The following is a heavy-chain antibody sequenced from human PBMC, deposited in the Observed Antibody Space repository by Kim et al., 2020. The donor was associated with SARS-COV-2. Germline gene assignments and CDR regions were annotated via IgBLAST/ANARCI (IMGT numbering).Heavy chain of an antibody. V-gene: IGHV3-21*01. Sequence: GGSLRLSCAASGFTFSSYSMNWVRQAPGKGLEWVSSISSSSSYIYYADSVKGRFTISRDNAKNSLYLQMNSLRAEDTAVYYCASTLPDSSSWYGKDWGQGTLVTVSS. CDR1: GFTFSSYS. CDR3: ASTLPDSSSWYGKD. D-gene: IGHD6-13*01. J-gene: IGHJ4*02. CDR2: ISSSSSYI.